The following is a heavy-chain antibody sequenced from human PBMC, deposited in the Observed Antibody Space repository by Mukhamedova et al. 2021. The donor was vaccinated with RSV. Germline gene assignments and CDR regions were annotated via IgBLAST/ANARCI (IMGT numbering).Heavy chain of an antibody. V-gene: IGHV3-15*01. D-gene: IGHD3-22*01. CDR2: DGGTT. J-gene: IGHJ3*02. Sequence: DGGTTDYAAPVKGRFTISRDDSKNTLYLQMNSLKTEDTAVYYCTPDPVYYDSSGNAFDIWGQGTMVTVSS. CDR3: TPDPVYYDSSGNAFDI.